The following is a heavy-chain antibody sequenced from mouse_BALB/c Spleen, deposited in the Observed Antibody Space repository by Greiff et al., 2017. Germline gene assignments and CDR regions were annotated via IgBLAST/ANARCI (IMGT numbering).Heavy chain of an antibody. V-gene: IGHV5-17*02. CDR1: GFTFSSFG. J-gene: IGHJ4*01. CDR3: ASPAYYAMDY. CDR2: ISSGSSTI. Sequence: EVQLVESGGGLVQPGGSRKLSCAASGFTFSSFGMHWVRQAPEKGLEWVAYISSGSSTIYYADTVKGRFTISRDNPKNTLFLQMTSLRSEDTAMYYCASPAYYAMDYWGQGTSVTVSS.